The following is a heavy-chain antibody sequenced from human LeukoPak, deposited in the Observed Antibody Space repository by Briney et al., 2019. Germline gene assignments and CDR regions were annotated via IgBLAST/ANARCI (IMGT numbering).Heavy chain of an antibody. D-gene: IGHD4-17*01. Sequence: SETLSLTCAVYGGSFSGYYWSWIRQPPGKGLEWIGEINHSGRTNYNPSLKSRVTISVDTSKNQFSLKLSSVTTADTAVYYCARHPPPYDDYGKYEPYWGQGTLVTVSS. V-gene: IGHV4-34*01. CDR3: ARHPPPYDDYGKYEPY. CDR2: INHSGRT. J-gene: IGHJ4*02. CDR1: GGSFSGYY.